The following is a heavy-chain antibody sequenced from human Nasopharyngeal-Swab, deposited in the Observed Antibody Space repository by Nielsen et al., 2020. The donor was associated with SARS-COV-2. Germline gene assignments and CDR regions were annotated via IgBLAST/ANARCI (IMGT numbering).Heavy chain of an antibody. Sequence: GESLKISCAASGFTFSSYSMNWVRQVPGKGLEWVSSISSSSSYIYYADSVKGRFTISRDNAKNSLYLQMNSLRAEDTAVYYCARDRITIFGVEKPFDYWGQGTLVTVSS. CDR1: GFTFSSYS. D-gene: IGHD3-3*01. CDR2: ISSSSSYI. CDR3: ARDRITIFGVEKPFDY. J-gene: IGHJ4*02. V-gene: IGHV3-21*01.